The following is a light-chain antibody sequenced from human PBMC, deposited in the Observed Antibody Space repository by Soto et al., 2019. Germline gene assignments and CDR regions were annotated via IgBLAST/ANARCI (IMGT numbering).Light chain of an antibody. J-gene: IGKJ4*01. V-gene: IGKV1-39*01. CDR2: DAS. Sequence: DIQMTQSPSSLSASIGDRVTITCRASQSISNYLNWYQQKPGKAPKFLIYDASNLQSGVTSRFSGSGSGTGFTLTISSLQPEDFAIYYCQQSYSTPFTFGGGTRVEIK. CDR1: QSISNY. CDR3: QQSYSTPFT.